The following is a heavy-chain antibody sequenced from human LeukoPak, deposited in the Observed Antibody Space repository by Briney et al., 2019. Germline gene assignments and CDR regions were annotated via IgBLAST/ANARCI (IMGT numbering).Heavy chain of an antibody. CDR3: AKSIVTMIVVPPVGY. CDR1: GFTFSTYA. Sequence: PGGSLRLSCAASGFTFSTYAMSWVRQAPGKGLEWVSAISGSGGSTYYADSVKGRFTISRDNSKNTLYLQMNSLRAEDTAVYYCAKSIVTMIVVPPVGYWGQGTLVTASS. V-gene: IGHV3-23*01. CDR2: ISGSGGST. D-gene: IGHD3-22*01. J-gene: IGHJ4*02.